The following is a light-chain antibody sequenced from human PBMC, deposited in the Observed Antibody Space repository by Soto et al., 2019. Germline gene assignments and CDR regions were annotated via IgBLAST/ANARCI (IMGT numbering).Light chain of an antibody. Sequence: EIVLTQSPASLSLSPGEGATLSCRASESISSQLVWYQQIPGQAPRLLIYGASSRATGIPDRFSGSGSGTDFTLTISRLDPEDFAVYFCQQYGSSPRTFGQGTKVDI. J-gene: IGKJ1*01. CDR1: ESISSQ. CDR2: GAS. CDR3: QQYGSSPRT. V-gene: IGKV3-20*01.